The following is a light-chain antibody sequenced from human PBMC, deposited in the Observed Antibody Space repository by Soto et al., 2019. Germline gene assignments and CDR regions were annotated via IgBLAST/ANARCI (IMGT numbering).Light chain of an antibody. J-gene: IGLJ1*01. V-gene: IGLV2-14*01. CDR2: DVT. CDR1: SSDVGGYIY. CDR3: SSYTTSSPYV. Sequence: QSVLTQPASVSGSPGQSITISCTGTSSDVGGYIYVSWYQQHPGKAPKLMIYDVTSRPSGVSYRFSGSKSGNTASLTISGLQAEDEADYYCSSYTTSSPYVFGTGTKGTVL.